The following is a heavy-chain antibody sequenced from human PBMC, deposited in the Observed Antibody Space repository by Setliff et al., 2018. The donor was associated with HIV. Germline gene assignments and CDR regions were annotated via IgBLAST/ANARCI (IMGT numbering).Heavy chain of an antibody. CDR3: AKDFNVGGGGDCFFDN. V-gene: IGHV1-18*01. J-gene: IGHJ4*02. CDR1: GYRFISYG. CDR2: TSSFSGAT. D-gene: IGHD2-21*02. Sequence: GASVKVSCKGSGYRFISYGFTWVRQAPGQGLEWVGWTSSFSGATNYAQKLQGRVTMTTDTSTNTAYMELRSLISDDTAVYYCAKDFNVGGGGDCFFDNWGQGTLVTVSS.